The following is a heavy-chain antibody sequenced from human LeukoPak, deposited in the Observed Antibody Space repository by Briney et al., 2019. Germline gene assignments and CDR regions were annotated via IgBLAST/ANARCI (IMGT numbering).Heavy chain of an antibody. CDR2: INHNGNVN. CDR1: GFTFSSYW. CDR3: AGGGGLDV. V-gene: IGHV3-7*03. Sequence: GGSLRLSCAASGFTFSSYWMNWARQAPGKGLEWVASINHNGNVNYYVDSVKGRFTISRDNAKNSLYLQMSNLRAEDTAVYFCAGGGGLDVWGQGAPVTVSS. D-gene: IGHD3-16*01. J-gene: IGHJ6*02.